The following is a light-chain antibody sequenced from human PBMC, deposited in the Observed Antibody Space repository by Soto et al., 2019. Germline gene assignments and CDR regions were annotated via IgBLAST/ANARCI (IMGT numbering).Light chain of an antibody. CDR1: QSLLHSNGYNY. J-gene: IGKJ5*01. V-gene: IGKV2-28*01. Sequence: DIVMTQSPVSLSVTPGEPASISCRSSQSLLHSNGYNYLGWYLQKPGQSPQFLIYLGSNRASGVPDRFSGSGSDTDFTLRITRVEAEDVGVYYCMQALQTITFGQGTRLAIK. CDR3: MQALQTIT. CDR2: LGS.